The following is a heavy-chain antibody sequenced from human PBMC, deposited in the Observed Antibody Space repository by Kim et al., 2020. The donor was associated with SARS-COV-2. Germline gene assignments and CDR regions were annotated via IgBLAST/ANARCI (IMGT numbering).Heavy chain of an antibody. CDR3: ARGRAGAGGNYRYFDL. J-gene: IGHJ2*01. D-gene: IGHD6-13*01. CDR1: GYTFTSYD. V-gene: IGHV1-8*01. Sequence: ASVKVSCKASGYTFTSYDINWVRQATGQGLEWMGWMNPNSGNTGYAQKFQGRVTMTRNTSISTAYMELSSLRSEDTAVYYCARGRAGAGGNYRYFDLWGRGTLVTVSS. CDR2: MNPNSGNT.